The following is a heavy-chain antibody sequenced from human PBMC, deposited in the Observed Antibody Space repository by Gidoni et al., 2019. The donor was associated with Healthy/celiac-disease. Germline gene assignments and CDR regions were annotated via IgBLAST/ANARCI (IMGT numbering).Heavy chain of an antibody. CDR3: AKRGEDSSSWEEYYFDY. Sequence: EVQLLESGGGLVQPGGSLRLSCAASGFTFSSYAMSWVRQAPGKGLEWVSAISGSGGSTYYADSVKGRFTISRDNSKNTLYLQMNSLRAEDTAVYYCAKRGEDSSSWEEYYFDYWGQGTLVTVSS. J-gene: IGHJ4*02. CDR1: GFTFSSYA. CDR2: ISGSGGST. V-gene: IGHV3-23*01. D-gene: IGHD6-13*01.